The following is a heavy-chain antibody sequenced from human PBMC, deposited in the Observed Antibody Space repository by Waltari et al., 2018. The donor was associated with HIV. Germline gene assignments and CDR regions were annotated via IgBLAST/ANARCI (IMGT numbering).Heavy chain of an antibody. D-gene: IGHD5-18*01. Sequence: QVQLVESGGGVVQPGRSLPLSCATPGFTFGRYGIHWVRQATGKGLEWGAVIWYHGDKEDYADSVKGRFNISRDNSRNTVFLHMNSLRAEDTGFYFCARERGYTSPFDLWGQGTLVTVSS. CDR2: IWYHGDKE. J-gene: IGHJ1*01. CDR3: ARERGYTSPFDL. CDR1: GFTFGRYG. V-gene: IGHV3-33*01.